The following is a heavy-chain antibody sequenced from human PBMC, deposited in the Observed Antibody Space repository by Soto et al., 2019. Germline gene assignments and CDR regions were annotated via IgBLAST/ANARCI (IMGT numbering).Heavy chain of an antibody. V-gene: IGHV1-69*01. Sequence: QVQLVQSGAEVKKPGSSVKVSCKASGGTFSSYAISWVRQAPGQGLAWMGGTIPIFGTANYAQKFQGRVTITTDESTSTAYMELSSVRSEDRAVYYCERKRLASRYYYGGRYWGQRTLVTLPP. CDR3: ERKRLASRYYYGGRY. D-gene: IGHD3-22*01. CDR1: GGTFSSYA. CDR2: TIPIFGTA. J-gene: IGHJ4*02.